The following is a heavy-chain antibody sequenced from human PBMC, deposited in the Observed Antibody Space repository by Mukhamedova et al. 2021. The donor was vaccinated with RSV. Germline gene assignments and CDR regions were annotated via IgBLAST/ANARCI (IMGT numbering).Heavy chain of an antibody. D-gene: IGHD3-9*01. V-gene: IGHV3-21*01. CDR2: ISSSSSYI. CDR3: ARDLRKYDILTYGMDV. J-gene: IGHJ6*02. Sequence: GKGLEWVSSISSSSSYIYYADSVKGRFTISRDNAKNSLYLQMNSLRAEDTAVYYCARDLRKYDILTYGMDVWGQGTTVTVSS.